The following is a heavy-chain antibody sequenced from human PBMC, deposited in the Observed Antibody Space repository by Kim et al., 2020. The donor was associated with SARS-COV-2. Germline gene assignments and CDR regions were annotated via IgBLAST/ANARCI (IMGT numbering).Heavy chain of an antibody. V-gene: IGHV3-23*01. J-gene: IGHJ6*02. CDR3: AKSQAGSYLNFMDD. CDR1: GFTFSTYG. D-gene: IGHD1-26*01. CDR2: ISNSGSNT. Sequence: GGSLRLSCAASGFTFSTYGMSWVRQAPGKGLEAVSGISNSGSNTYATDSVKGRFSISRDNSRNTLYLQMNSLRDEDTAIYYCAKSQAGSYLNFMDDWGQG.